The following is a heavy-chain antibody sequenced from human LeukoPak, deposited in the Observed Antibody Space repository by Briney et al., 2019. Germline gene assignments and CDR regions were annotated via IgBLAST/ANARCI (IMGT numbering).Heavy chain of an antibody. V-gene: IGHV3-23*01. CDR3: AKATSTIAIDSWFDP. D-gene: IGHD3-9*01. Sequence: GGSLRLSCAVSGFTFSSYWMSWVRQAPGKGLEWVSAISGSGGSTDLADSVKGRFTVSRDNSKNMLYLQMNSLRAEDTAVYYCAKATSTIAIDSWFDPWGQGTLVTVSS. CDR1: GFTFSSYW. J-gene: IGHJ5*02. CDR2: ISGSGGST.